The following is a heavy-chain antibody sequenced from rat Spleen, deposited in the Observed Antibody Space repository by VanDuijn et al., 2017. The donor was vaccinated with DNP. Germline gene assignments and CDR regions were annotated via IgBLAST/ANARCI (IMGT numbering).Heavy chain of an antibody. V-gene: IGHV3-1*01. Sequence: EVQLQESGPGLVKPSQSLSLTCSVTGYSITSHYWGWIRKFPGNKMEWIGLISYSGGTSYNPSLKSRISITRDTSKNQFFLQLSSLTPEDTATYYCARTSGFDYWGQGVMVTVSS. D-gene: IGHD1-4*01. J-gene: IGHJ2*01. CDR3: ARTSGFDY. CDR1: GYSITSHY. CDR2: ISYSGGT.